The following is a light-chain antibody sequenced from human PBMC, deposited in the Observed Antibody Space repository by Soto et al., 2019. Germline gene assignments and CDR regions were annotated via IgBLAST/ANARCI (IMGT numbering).Light chain of an antibody. CDR2: EVS. J-gene: IGLJ3*02. CDR3: SSYTISSTLV. V-gene: IGLV2-14*01. CDR1: SSDVGGYNY. Sequence: QSALTQPASVSGSPGQSITISCTGTSSDVGGYNYVSWYQQHPGKAPKLMIYEVSNRPSGVSYRFSGSKSGNTASLTISGLQAEDEDDYYCSSYTISSTLVFGGGTKLTVL.